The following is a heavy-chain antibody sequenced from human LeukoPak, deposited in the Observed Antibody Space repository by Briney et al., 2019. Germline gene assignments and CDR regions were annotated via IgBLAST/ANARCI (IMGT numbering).Heavy chain of an antibody. CDR1: GFIFSSYA. CDR3: AKDRSCIDDVWHGDSDY. Sequence: PGGSLRLSCAASGFIFSSYAMSWVRQAPGKGLEWVSTISGSGGSTYYADSVKGRFTISRDNSKNTVYLQMNSLRAEDTAVYYCAKDRSCIDDVWHGDSDYWGQGTLVTVSS. J-gene: IGHJ4*02. V-gene: IGHV3-23*01. D-gene: IGHD2-8*01. CDR2: ISGSGGST.